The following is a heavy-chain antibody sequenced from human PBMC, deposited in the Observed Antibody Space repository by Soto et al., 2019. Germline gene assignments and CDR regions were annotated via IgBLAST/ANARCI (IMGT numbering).Heavy chain of an antibody. CDR2: IKQDGSEK. J-gene: IGHJ6*03. V-gene: IGHV3-7*04. CDR3: ARGQLILYYYYYYMDV. Sequence: GGSLRLSCAASGFTFSSYWMSWVRQAPGKGLEWVANIKQDGSEKYYVDSVKGRFTISRDNAKNSLYLQMNSLRAEDTAVYYCARGQLILYYYYYYMDVWGKGTTVTVSS. CDR1: GFTFSSYW. D-gene: IGHD1-1*01.